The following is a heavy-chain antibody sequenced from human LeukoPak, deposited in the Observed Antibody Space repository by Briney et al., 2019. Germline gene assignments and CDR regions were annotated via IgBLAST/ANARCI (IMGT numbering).Heavy chain of an antibody. CDR2: ISGSGGST. V-gene: IGHV3-23*01. D-gene: IGHD3-22*01. CDR1: GFTFSSYA. CDR3: TQGYYYDSSGYLGDAFDI. Sequence: GGSLRLSCAASGFTFSSYAMSWVRRAPGKGLEWVSAISGSGGSTYYADSVKGRFTISRDNSKNTLYLQMNSLRAEDTAVYYCTQGYYYDSSGYLGDAFDIWGQGTMVTVSS. J-gene: IGHJ3*02.